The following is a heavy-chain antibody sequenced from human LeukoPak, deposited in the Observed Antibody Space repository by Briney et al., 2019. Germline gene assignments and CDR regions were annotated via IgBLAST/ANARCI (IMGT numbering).Heavy chain of an antibody. J-gene: IGHJ4*02. D-gene: IGHD2-15*01. Sequence: SVKVSCKASGGTFSSYAISWVRQAPGQGLEWMGRIIPIFGTANYAQKFQGRVTITTDESTSTAYMELSSLRSEDTAVYYCARDGPLGYCSGGSCYSGCWGQGTLVTVSP. CDR2: IIPIFGTA. CDR1: GGTFSSYA. CDR3: ARDGPLGYCSGGSCYSGC. V-gene: IGHV1-69*05.